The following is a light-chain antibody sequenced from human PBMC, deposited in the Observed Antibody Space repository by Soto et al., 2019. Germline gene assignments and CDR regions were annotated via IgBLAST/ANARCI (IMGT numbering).Light chain of an antibody. CDR3: QQLNSYRLT. J-gene: IGKJ4*01. CDR1: QGISSY. V-gene: IGKV1-9*01. Sequence: DIQLTQSPSFLSASVGDRVTITCRASQGISSYLAWYQQKPGKAPNLLIYAASTLQSGVPSRFSGSGSGTEFTLTISSLQPEDFATYYCQQLNSYRLTFGGGTKVDIK. CDR2: AAS.